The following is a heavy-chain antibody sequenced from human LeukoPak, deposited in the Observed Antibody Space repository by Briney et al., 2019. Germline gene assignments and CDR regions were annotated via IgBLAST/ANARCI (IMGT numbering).Heavy chain of an antibody. V-gene: IGHV1-8*01. CDR3: ASAGVAVAGIDY. CDR2: MNPNSGNT. D-gene: IGHD6-19*01. CDR1: GYTFTSYD. J-gene: IGHJ4*02. Sequence: GAPVKVSCKASGYTFTSYDINWVRQATGQGLEWMGWMNPNSGNTGYAQKFQGRVTMTRNTSISTAYMELSSLRSEDTAVYYCASAGVAVAGIDYWGQGTLVTVSS.